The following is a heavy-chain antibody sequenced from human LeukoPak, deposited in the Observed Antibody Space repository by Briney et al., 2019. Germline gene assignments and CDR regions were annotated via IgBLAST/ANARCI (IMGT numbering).Heavy chain of an antibody. CDR2: IWYDGSNK. V-gene: IGHV3-33*01. J-gene: IGHJ4*02. Sequence: GGSLRLSCAASGFTFSSYGMHWVRQAPGKGLEWVAVIWYDGSNKYYADSVKGRFTISRDNSKNTLYLQMNSLRAEDTAVYYCAREGSAYSGYDDPSPFDYWGQGTLVTVSS. CDR3: AREGSAYSGYDDPSPFDY. D-gene: IGHD5-12*01. CDR1: GFTFSSYG.